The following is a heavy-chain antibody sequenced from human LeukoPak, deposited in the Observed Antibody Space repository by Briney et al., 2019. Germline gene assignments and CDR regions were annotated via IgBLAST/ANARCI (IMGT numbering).Heavy chain of an antibody. CDR1: GFTFSSYE. V-gene: IGHV3-48*03. J-gene: IGHJ6*03. Sequence: GGSLRLSCAASGFTFSSYEMNWVRQAPGKGLEWVSYISSSGSTIYYADSVKGRFTISRDNAKNSLFLQMNSLRAEDTAVYYCARVLDNWNYVDYYYMDVWGKGTTVTVSS. CDR2: ISSSGSTI. CDR3: ARVLDNWNYVDYYYMDV. D-gene: IGHD1-7*01.